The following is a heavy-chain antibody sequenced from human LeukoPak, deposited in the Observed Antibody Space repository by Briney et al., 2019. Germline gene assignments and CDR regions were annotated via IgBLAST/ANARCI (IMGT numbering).Heavy chain of an antibody. Sequence: SETLSLTCTVSGGSISSYYWSWIRQPPGKGLEWIGYIYYSGSTNYNPSLKSRVTISVDTSKNQFSLKLSSVTAADTAVYYCARVFGLADAFDIWGQGTMVTVSS. CDR2: IYYSGST. CDR3: ARVFGLADAFDI. CDR1: GGSISSYY. J-gene: IGHJ3*02. D-gene: IGHD3/OR15-3a*01. V-gene: IGHV4-59*01.